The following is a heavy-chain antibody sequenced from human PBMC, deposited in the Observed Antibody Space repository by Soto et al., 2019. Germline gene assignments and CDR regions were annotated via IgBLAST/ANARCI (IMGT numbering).Heavy chain of an antibody. J-gene: IGHJ6*02. Sequence: PGGSLRLSCAASGFTFDDYAMHWVRQAPGKGLEWVSGISWNSGSIGYADSVKGRFTISRDNAKNSLYLQMNSLRAEDTALYYCAKDLSGYYYYGMDVWGQGTTVTVSS. CDR2: ISWNSGSI. V-gene: IGHV3-9*01. D-gene: IGHD6-19*01. CDR3: AKDLSGYYYYGMDV. CDR1: GFTFDDYA.